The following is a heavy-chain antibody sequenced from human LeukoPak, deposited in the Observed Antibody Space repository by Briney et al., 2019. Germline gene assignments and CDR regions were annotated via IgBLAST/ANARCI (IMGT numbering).Heavy chain of an antibody. Sequence: GASVKVSCKASCSTFTVYYMYWVRQAPGQGLEWMGRINPNSGDTDYAQNFQGRVTMTRDTSISTAYMELTNLRSDDTAVYYCARGYCSGGTCYLVENWFDPWGQGTLVTVSS. J-gene: IGHJ5*02. D-gene: IGHD2-15*01. CDR2: INPNSGDT. CDR1: CSTFTVYY. V-gene: IGHV1-2*06. CDR3: ARGYCSGGTCYLVENWFDP.